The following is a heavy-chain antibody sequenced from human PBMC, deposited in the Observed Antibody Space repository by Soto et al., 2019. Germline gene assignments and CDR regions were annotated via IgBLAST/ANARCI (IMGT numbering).Heavy chain of an antibody. V-gene: IGHV3-20*01. CDR3: ARGIHLGELSPLDY. CDR2: INWNGGST. D-gene: IGHD3-16*02. J-gene: IGHJ4*02. CDR1: GFTFDDYG. Sequence: GGSLRLSCAASGFTFDDYGMSWVRQAPGKGLEWVSGINWNGGSTGYANSVKGRFTISRDNAKNSLYLQMNSLRAEDTALYHGARGIHLGELSPLDYWGQGTLVTVSS.